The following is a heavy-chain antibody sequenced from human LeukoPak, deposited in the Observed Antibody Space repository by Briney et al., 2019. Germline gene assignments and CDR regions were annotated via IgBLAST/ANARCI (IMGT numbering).Heavy chain of an antibody. J-gene: IGHJ5*02. V-gene: IGHV4-59*08. D-gene: IGHD3/OR15-3a*01. CDR3: ARQWTDGWFDP. CDR2: IYYIGST. CDR1: GGSISNYY. Sequence: SETLSLTCTVSGGSISNYYWSWVRQPPGRGLEWIGYIYYIGSTNYNPSLKSRVTISVDTSKNQFSLKLSSVTAADTAVYYCARQWTDGWFDPWGQGTLITVSS.